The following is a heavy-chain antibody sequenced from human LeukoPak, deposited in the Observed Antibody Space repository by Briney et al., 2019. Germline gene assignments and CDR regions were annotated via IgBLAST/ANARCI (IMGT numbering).Heavy chain of an antibody. CDR3: ARGGSYEIDY. CDR2: IYHSGST. CDR1: GGSISSGGYS. V-gene: IGHV4-30-2*01. J-gene: IGHJ4*02. Sequence: PSETLSLTCAVSGGSISSGGYSWSWIRQPPGKGLEWIGYIYHSGSTYYNPSLKSRVTISVDRFKNQFSLKLSSVTAADTAVYYCARGGSYEIDYWGQGTLVTVSS. D-gene: IGHD1-26*01.